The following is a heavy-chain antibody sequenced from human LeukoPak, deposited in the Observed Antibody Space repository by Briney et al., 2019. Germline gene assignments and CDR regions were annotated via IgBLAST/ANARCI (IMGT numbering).Heavy chain of an antibody. V-gene: IGHV1-18*04. CDR1: GYTFTSYG. J-gene: IGHJ4*02. Sequence: ASVKVSCKASGYTFTSYGISWVRQAPGQGLEWMGWISAYNGNTNYAQKLQGRVTMTTDTSTSTAYMELRSLRSDDTAVYYCARDMGQDYYGSGSYYAYADWGQGTLVTVSS. D-gene: IGHD3-10*01. CDR2: ISAYNGNT. CDR3: ARDMGQDYYGSGSYYAYAD.